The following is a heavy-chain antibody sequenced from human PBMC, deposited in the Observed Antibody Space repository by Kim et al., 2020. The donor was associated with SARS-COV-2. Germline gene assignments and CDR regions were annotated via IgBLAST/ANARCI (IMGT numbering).Heavy chain of an antibody. CDR2: ISYYGSNK. J-gene: IGHJ4*02. CDR3: ARAGYCTSSSCYLDW. V-gene: IGHV3-30*03. D-gene: IGHD2-2*01. Sequence: GGSLRLSCAASGFTFSRYGIHWVRQAPGKGLEWVAVISYYGSNKYYGDSVKGRFTISRDNSKNTLYLQMNSLRAEDTAVYYCARAGYCTSSSCYLDWWGQGTRVTISS. CDR1: GFTFSRYG.